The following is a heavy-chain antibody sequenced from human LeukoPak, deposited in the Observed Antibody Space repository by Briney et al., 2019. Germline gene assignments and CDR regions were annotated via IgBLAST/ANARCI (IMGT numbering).Heavy chain of an antibody. CDR3: ARDSQDGYNFDYFDY. CDR1: GDTFSSYA. V-gene: IGHV1-69*01. CDR2: IIPIFGTA. J-gene: IGHJ4*02. D-gene: IGHD5-24*01. Sequence: ASVKVSCKASGDTFSSYAISWVRQAPGQGLEWMGGIIPIFGTANYAQKFQGRVTITADESTSTAYMELSSLRSEDTAVYYCARDSQDGYNFDYFDYWGQGTLVTVSS.